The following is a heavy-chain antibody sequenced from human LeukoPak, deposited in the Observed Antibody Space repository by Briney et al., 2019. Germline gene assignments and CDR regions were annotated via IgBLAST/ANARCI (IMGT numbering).Heavy chain of an antibody. CDR2: IKQDGSEK. CDR3: ARLECSGGSCTYYYYYYYMDV. D-gene: IGHD2-15*01. J-gene: IGHJ6*03. Sequence: GGSLRLSCAASGFTFSSYWMSWVRQAPGKGLEWVANIKQDGSEKYYVDSVKGRFTISRDNAKNSLYLQMNSLRAEDTAVYYCARLECSGGSCTYYYYYYYMDVWGKGTTVTVSS. V-gene: IGHV3-7*01. CDR1: GFTFSSYW.